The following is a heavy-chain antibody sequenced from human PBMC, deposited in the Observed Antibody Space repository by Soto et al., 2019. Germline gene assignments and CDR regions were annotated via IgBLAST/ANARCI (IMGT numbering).Heavy chain of an antibody. CDR2: IYYSGST. D-gene: IGHD4-17*01. V-gene: IGHV4-59*12. CDR3: ARGRNYGGNFDY. Sequence: SETLSLTCTVSGGSISSYYWSWIRQPPGKGLEWIGYIYYSGSTNYYPSLKSRVTISVDTSKNQFSLKLSSVTAADTAVYYCARGRNYGGNFDYWGQGTLVTVS. J-gene: IGHJ4*02. CDR1: GGSISSYY.